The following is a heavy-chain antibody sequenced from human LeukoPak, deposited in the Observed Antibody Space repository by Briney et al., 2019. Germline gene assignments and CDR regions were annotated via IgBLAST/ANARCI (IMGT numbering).Heavy chain of an antibody. CDR2: ISWDGGST. J-gene: IGHJ4*02. D-gene: IGHD6-19*01. V-gene: IGHV3-43D*03. CDR3: ARGSGHTIDY. CDR1: GFTFDDYA. Sequence: GGSLRLSCAASGFTFDDYAMHWVRQAPGKGLEWVSLISWDGGSTYYADSVKGRFTISRDNAKMSLYLQMNSLRAEDTAVYYCARGSGHTIDYWGQGTLVTVSS.